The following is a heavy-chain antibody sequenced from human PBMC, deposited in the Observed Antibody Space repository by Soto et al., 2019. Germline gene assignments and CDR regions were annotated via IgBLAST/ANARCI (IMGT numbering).Heavy chain of an antibody. V-gene: IGHV3-33*01. CDR1: GFTFRSYG. J-gene: IGHJ4*02. Sequence: QVQLVESGGGVVPPARSLRLACAASGFTFRSYGMHWVRQPPGTGLEWVAVIWYDGSNKYYADSMKGRFTIARDYSKNTLYLQMSSLRAEDTAVYDCARVGVDDFWGGYYWYFDYWGQGTLVTVSS. CDR2: IWYDGSNK. D-gene: IGHD3-3*01. CDR3: ARVGVDDFWGGYYWYFDY.